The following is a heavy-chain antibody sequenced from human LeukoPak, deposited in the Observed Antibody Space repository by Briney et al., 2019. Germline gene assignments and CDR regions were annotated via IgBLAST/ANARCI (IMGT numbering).Heavy chain of an antibody. Sequence: SVKVSCKASGGTFSSYTISWVRQAPGQGLEWMGRIIPILGIANYAQKFQGRVTITADKSTSTAYMELSSLRSEDTAVYYCARENTYYDFWSGYFDAFDIWGQGTMVTVSS. CDR1: GGTFSSYT. CDR3: ARENTYYDFWSGYFDAFDI. J-gene: IGHJ3*02. D-gene: IGHD3-3*01. V-gene: IGHV1-69*04. CDR2: IIPILGIA.